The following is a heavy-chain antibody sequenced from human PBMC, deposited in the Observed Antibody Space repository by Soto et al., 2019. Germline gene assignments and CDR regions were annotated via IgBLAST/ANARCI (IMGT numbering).Heavy chain of an antibody. J-gene: IGHJ4*02. D-gene: IGHD1-1*01. CDR2: SSNSGSFT. Sequence: GSLRLSCAASGFTFSDHYMSWIRQAPGKGLEWIGYSSNSGSFTRYADSVKGRFSISRDNAKNSLYLQINSLRGDDTATYFCVRSGDNYNLLDYWGQGIPVTVS. V-gene: IGHV3-11*06. CDR1: GFTFSDHY. CDR3: VRSGDNYNLLDY.